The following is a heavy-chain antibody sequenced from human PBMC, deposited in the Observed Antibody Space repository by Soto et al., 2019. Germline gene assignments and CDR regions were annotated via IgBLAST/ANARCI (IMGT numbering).Heavy chain of an antibody. CDR3: ARGVTMVRGVIHTPYFDY. D-gene: IGHD3-10*01. CDR2: IYYSGST. V-gene: IGHV4-31*03. CDR1: GGSISSGGYY. J-gene: IGHJ4*02. Sequence: PSETLSLTCTVSGGSISSGGYYGSWIRQHPGKGLEWIGYIYYSGSTYYNPSLKSRVTISVDTSKNQFSLKLSSVTAADTAVYYCARGVTMVRGVIHTPYFDYWGQGTLVTVS.